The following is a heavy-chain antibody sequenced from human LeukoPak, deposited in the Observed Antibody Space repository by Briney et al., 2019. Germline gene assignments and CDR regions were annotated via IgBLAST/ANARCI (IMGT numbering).Heavy chain of an antibody. CDR3: ARAYCSGGSCYFDY. J-gene: IGHJ4*02. V-gene: IGHV3-53*01. CDR2: IYSGGNT. Sequence: GGSLRLSCAASGFTFSNTYMSWVRQAPGNGLEWVSLIYSGGNTYYADSVKGRFSISRGNSKNTLYLQMNSLRAEDTAVYYCARAYCSGGSCYFDYWGQGALVTVSS. CDR1: GFTFSNTY. D-gene: IGHD2-15*01.